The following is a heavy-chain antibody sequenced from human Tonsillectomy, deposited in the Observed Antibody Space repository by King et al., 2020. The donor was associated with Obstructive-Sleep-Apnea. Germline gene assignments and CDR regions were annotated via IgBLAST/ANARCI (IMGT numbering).Heavy chain of an antibody. D-gene: IGHD6-19*01. CDR2: ISSYGSVT. V-gene: IGHV3-74*02. CDR3: VRAVAGFGDY. CDR1: GFTFSSYW. J-gene: IGHJ4*02. Sequence: VQLVESGGGLVQPGGSLRLSCAASGFTFSSYWMHWVRQSPGKGLLLVSRISSYGSVTTSADFVKGRFTVSRVDAKNTLYLQMNSLRADDTAVYYCVRAVAGFGDYWGQGTLVTVSS.